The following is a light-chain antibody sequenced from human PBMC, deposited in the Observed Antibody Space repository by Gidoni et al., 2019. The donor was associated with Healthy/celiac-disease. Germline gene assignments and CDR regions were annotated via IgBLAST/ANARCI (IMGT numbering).Light chain of an antibody. CDR2: DAS. CDR3: QQRSNWPIFT. CDR1: QSVSSY. Sequence: LTQSPATLSLSPGERATLSCRASQSVSSYLAWYQQKPGQAPRLLIYDASNRATGIPARFSGSGSGTDFTLTISSLEPEDFAVYYCQQRSNWPIFTFXPXTKVDIK. V-gene: IGKV3-11*01. J-gene: IGKJ3*01.